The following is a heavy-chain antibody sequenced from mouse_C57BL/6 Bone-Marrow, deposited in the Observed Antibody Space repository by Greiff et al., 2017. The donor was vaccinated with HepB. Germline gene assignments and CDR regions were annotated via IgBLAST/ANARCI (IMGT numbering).Heavy chain of an antibody. J-gene: IGHJ1*03. Sequence: EVQGVESGGGLVKPGGSLKLSCAASGFTFSSYAMSWVRQTPEKRLEWVATISDGGSYTYYPDNVKGRFTISRDNAKNNLYLQMSHLKSEDTAMYDCARDHGRACYVYFDVWGTGTTVTVSS. V-gene: IGHV5-4*01. CDR2: ISDGGSYT. CDR3: ARDHGRACYVYFDV. CDR1: GFTFSSYA. D-gene: IGHD1-1*01.